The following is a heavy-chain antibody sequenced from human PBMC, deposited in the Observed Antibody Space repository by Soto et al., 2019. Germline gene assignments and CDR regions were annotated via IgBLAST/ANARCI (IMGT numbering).Heavy chain of an antibody. CDR1: GYSFTSYW. CDR2: IYPGASDT. V-gene: IGHV5-51*01. CDR3: ARPRAGIYRLVYYGIHV. J-gene: IGHJ6*02. D-gene: IGHD3-16*02. Sequence: GETLKISCKGSGYSFTSYWISWVRKMPGKALEWIGIIYPGASDTSYSTSFHGQVTSSADISLFPAHPQWSGLKASDSAMYYCARPRAGIYRLVYYGIHVWGQGTTVTVS.